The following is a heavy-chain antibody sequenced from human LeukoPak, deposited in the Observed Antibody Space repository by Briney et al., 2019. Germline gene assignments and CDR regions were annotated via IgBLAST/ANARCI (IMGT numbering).Heavy chain of an antibody. V-gene: IGHV3-23*01. CDR1: GFTFSSYA. Sequence: SGGTLRLSCGASGFTFSSYAMNWVRQAPGKGLEWVSAISGSGGSTYYADSVKGRFTISRDNSKNTLYLQMNSLRAEDTAVYYCAKIAGATLHFDYWGQGTLVTVSS. CDR2: ISGSGGST. J-gene: IGHJ4*02. CDR3: AKIAGATLHFDY. D-gene: IGHD1-26*01.